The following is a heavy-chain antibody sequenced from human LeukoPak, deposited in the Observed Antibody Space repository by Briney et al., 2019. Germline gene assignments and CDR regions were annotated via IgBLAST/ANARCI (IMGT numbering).Heavy chain of an antibody. J-gene: IGHJ4*02. CDR1: GFTFSDYY. V-gene: IGHV3-11*04. CDR3: ARFRYNSTWGVFDY. D-gene: IGHD2/OR15-2a*01. CDR2: ISTTGRTI. Sequence: GGSLRLSCAASGFTFSDYYMSWVRQAPGKGLDWISYISTTGRTIYYADSVKGRFTTSRDNDRSSLYLQMNSLRAEDTALYYCARFRYNSTWGVFDYWGQGTLVTVSS.